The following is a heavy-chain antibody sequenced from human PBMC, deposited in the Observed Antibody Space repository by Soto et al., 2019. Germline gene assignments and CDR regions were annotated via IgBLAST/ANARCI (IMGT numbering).Heavy chain of an antibody. V-gene: IGHV3-73*01. CDR1: GFTFSGSV. CDR3: TRGGPGTWRFDP. CDR2: IRSKANGYAT. Sequence: EEQLLESGGGLVQPGGSLKLSCAASGFTFSGSVVHWVRQASGKGLEWVGRIRSKANGYATAYAASVKGRFTISRYDSGNTAYLQMNSLKSEDTAVYYCTRGGPGTWRFDPWCQGTLVT. J-gene: IGHJ5*02.